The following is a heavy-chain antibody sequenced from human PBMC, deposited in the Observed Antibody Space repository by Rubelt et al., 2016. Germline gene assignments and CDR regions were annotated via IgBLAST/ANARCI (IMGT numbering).Heavy chain of an antibody. CDR1: GYTFTSYG. Sequence: QVQLMQSGAEVKKPGASVKVSCKASGYTFTSYGISWVRQAPGQGLEWMGWISAYNGNTNLAQKIKGRVTMTRDTSISTAYMELSRLRSDDTAVYYCARDRVVYGSGSADYWGQGTLVTVSS. V-gene: IGHV1-18*01. D-gene: IGHD3-10*01. J-gene: IGHJ4*02. CDR2: ISAYNGNT. CDR3: ARDRVVYGSGSADY.